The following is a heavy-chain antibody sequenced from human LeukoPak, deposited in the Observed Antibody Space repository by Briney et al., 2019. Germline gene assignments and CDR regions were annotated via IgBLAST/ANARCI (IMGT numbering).Heavy chain of an antibody. V-gene: IGHV3-7*01. CDR3: AKGLSINWFDP. Sequence: GGSLRLSCSASGFTFSTYWMSWVRQAPGKGLEWVANMRRDGNEIYYSDSVRGRFTISRDNAKNSLYLQMNSLRAEDTAVYYCAKGLSINWFDPWGQGTLVTVSS. CDR2: MRRDGNEI. J-gene: IGHJ5*02. D-gene: IGHD2-2*02. CDR1: GFTFSTYW.